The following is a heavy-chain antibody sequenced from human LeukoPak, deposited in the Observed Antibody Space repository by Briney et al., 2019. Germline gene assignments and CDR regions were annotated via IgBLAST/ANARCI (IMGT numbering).Heavy chain of an antibody. V-gene: IGHV3-7*01. CDR3: ARDPLYDYYDSSGFKDDY. CDR1: GFTFSSYW. CDR2: IKQDGSEK. J-gene: IGHJ4*02. Sequence: GGSLRLSCAASGFTFSSYWMSWVRQAPGKGLEWVANIKQDGSEKYYVDSVKGRFTISRDNAKNSLYLQMNSLRAEDTAVCYCARDPLYDYYDSSGFKDDYWGQGTLVTVSS. D-gene: IGHD3-22*01.